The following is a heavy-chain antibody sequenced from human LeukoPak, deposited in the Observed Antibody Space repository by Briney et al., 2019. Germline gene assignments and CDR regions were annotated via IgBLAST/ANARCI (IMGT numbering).Heavy chain of an antibody. CDR2: IKSKTDGGTT. J-gene: IGHJ6*04. Sequence: GPLRLSCAASGSTFSNAWMSWVRQAPGKGLEWVGRIKSKTDGGTTDYAAPVKGRFTISRDDSKNTLYLQMNSLKTEDTAVYYCTTEALSYYGMDVWGKGTTVTVSS. CDR1: GSTFSNAW. CDR3: TTEALSYYGMDV. V-gene: IGHV3-15*01.